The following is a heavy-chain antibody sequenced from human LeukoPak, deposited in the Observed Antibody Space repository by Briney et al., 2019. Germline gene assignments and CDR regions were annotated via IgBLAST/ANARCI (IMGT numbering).Heavy chain of an antibody. Sequence: GGSLRLSCAASGFTFTTYAMSWVRQAPGKGLEWVSAMSGSGGSTYYAASVQGRFTISRDNSKNTLYLQMNSLRAEDTAVYYCAKDRCCSSVSCYAGDWGQGTLVTVSS. CDR2: MSGSGGST. V-gene: IGHV3-23*01. J-gene: IGHJ4*02. CDR1: GFTFTTYA. D-gene: IGHD2-2*01. CDR3: AKDRCCSSVSCYAGD.